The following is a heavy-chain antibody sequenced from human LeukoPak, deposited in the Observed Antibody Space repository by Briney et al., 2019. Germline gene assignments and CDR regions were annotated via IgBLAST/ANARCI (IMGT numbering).Heavy chain of an antibody. V-gene: IGHV4-30-2*01. CDR3: ARGSPDAFDI. Sequence: PSETLSLTCAVSGSSISSTGHSWSWIRQPPGKGLEWIGYIYHSGSTEYNPSLKSRVTISVDRSKNQFSLRLSSVTAADTAVYYCARGSPDAFDIWGQGTMVTVSS. CDR2: IYHSGST. CDR1: GSSISSTGHS. J-gene: IGHJ3*02.